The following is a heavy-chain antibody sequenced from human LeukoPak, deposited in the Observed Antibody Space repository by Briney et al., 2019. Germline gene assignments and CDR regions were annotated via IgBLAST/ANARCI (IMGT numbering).Heavy chain of an antibody. D-gene: IGHD2-8*02. CDR3: AKDPGASVSGFHMDV. Sequence: GGSLRLSCAASGFTFDDYGMSWVRQAPGKGLEWVSGINWNGGSTGYADSVKGRFTISRDNSKNMLFLQMDTLRAEDTALYYCAKDPGASVSGFHMDVWGKGTTVIVSS. J-gene: IGHJ6*03. CDR2: INWNGGST. V-gene: IGHV3-20*04. CDR1: GFTFDDYG.